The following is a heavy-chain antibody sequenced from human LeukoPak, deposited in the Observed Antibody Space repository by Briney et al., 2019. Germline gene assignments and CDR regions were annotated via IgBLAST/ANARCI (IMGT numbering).Heavy chain of an antibody. J-gene: IGHJ6*04. CDR2: IYYSGST. CDR1: GGSISSGDYY. D-gene: IGHD3-9*01. Sequence: SETLSLTCTVSGGSISSGDYYWSWIRQPPGKGLEWIGYIYYSGSTYYNSSLKSRVTISVGTSKNQFSLKLSSVTAADTAVYYCARGQGTSQIFYYYWMDVWGKGTTVTVSS. V-gene: IGHV4-30-4*01. CDR3: ARGQGTSQIFYYYWMDV.